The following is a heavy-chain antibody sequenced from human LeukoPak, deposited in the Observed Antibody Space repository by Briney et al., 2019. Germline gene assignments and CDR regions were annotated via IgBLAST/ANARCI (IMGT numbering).Heavy chain of an antibody. CDR2: INNDGGVT. Sequence: GGSLRLSCAASGFTFSSHWMHWVRQAPGKGLVWVSFINNDGGVTSYADSVKGRFTISRDNAKNTIYLQMNSLRAEDTAVYYCARVRVGATSDYWGQGTLVTVSS. V-gene: IGHV3-74*01. CDR3: ARVRVGATSDY. D-gene: IGHD1-26*01. CDR1: GFTFSSHW. J-gene: IGHJ4*02.